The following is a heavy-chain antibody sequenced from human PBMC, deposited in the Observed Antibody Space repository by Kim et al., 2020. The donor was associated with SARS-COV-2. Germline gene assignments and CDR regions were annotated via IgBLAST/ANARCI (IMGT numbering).Heavy chain of an antibody. J-gene: IGHJ3*02. V-gene: IGHV1-8*01. Sequence: AQKFQGRVTMTRNTSISTAYMELSSLRSEDTAVYYCARVVGPTRIDAFNIWGQGTTVTVSS. D-gene: IGHD1-26*01. CDR3: ARVVGPTRIDAFNI.